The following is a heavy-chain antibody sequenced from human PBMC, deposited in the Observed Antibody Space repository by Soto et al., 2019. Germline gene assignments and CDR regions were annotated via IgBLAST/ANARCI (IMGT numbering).Heavy chain of an antibody. CDR1: GFSLSTSGVG. D-gene: IGHD2-15*01. CDR3: AHLVVAGVTYYFDY. J-gene: IGHJ4*02. Sequence: QITLKESGPTLVKPTQTLTLTCTFSGFSLSTSGVGVGWIRQPPGKALEWLAFIYWDDDKRYSPSLKSRLTIIKDTSKNPVVLRMTNMDPVDTATYSWAHLVVAGVTYYFDYWGQGTLVTVSS. V-gene: IGHV2-5*02. CDR2: IYWDDDK.